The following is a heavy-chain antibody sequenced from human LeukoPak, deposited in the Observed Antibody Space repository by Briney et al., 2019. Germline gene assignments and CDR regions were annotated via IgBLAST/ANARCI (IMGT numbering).Heavy chain of an antibody. CDR2: IYYSGST. V-gene: IGHV4-59*08. J-gene: IGHJ3*01. D-gene: IGHD2-15*01. CDR3: ARHPRLGYCSGGSCYWA. CDR1: GGSISSYY. Sequence: SETLSLTCTVSGGSISSYYWSWIRQPPGKGLEWIGYIYYSGSTNYNPSLKSRVTISVDTSKNQFSLKLSSVTAADTAVYYCARHPRLGYCSGGSCYWAWGQGTMVTVSS.